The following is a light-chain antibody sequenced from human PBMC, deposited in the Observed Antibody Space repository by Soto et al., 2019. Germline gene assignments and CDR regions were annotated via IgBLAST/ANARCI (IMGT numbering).Light chain of an antibody. CDR3: QHYNNWPWT. CDR2: GAS. CDR1: QSVNSN. Sequence: EIVMTQSPATLSVSPGDRATLSCRASQSVNSNLAWYQQKPGQAPRLLIYGASTRATGIPARFSGSGSGTEFTLTISSLQSEDFALYYCQHYNNWPWTFGRGTKVEIK. V-gene: IGKV3-15*01. J-gene: IGKJ1*01.